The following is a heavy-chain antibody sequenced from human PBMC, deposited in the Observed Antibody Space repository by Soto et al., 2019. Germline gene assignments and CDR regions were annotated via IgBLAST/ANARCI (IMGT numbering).Heavy chain of an antibody. CDR2: IYYSGST. Sequence: SETLSLTCTVSGGSISSYYWSWIRQPPGKGLEWIGYIYYSGSTNYNPSLKSRVTISVDTSKNQFSLKLSSVTAADTAVYYCAGPSLGGSYYFDYWGQGTLVTVSS. D-gene: IGHD1-26*01. J-gene: IGHJ4*02. V-gene: IGHV4-59*08. CDR1: GGSISSYY. CDR3: AGPSLGGSYYFDY.